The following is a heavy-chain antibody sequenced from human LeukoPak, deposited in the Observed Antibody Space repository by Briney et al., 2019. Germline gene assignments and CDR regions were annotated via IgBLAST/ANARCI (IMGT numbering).Heavy chain of an antibody. CDR2: MNPNSGNT. CDR1: GYTFTSCN. J-gene: IGHJ6*02. CDR3: ARGPVEAVFGVSTED. D-gene: IGHD3-10*02. Sequence: ASVKVSCKASGYTFTSCNINWVRQAIGQGLEWMGWMNPNSGNTGYAQKFQGRVSMTRDTSISTAYMELSSLRSEDTAVYYCARGPVEAVFGVSTEDWGQGTTVTVSS. V-gene: IGHV1-8*01.